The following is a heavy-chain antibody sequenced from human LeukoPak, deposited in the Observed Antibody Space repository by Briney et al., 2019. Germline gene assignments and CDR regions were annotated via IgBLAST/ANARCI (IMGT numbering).Heavy chain of an antibody. CDR2: INHSGST. Sequence: PSETLSLTCAVYGGSFSGYYWSWIRQPPGKGLEWIGEINHSGSTYYNPSLKSRVTISVDTSKNQFSLKLSSVTAADTAVYYCARDAHWGLGWFDPWGQGTLVTVSS. CDR3: ARDAHWGLGWFDP. D-gene: IGHD7-27*01. V-gene: IGHV4-34*01. CDR1: GGSFSGYY. J-gene: IGHJ5*02.